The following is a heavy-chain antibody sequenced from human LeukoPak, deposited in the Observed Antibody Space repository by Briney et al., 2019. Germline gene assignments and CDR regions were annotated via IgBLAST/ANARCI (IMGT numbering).Heavy chain of an antibody. V-gene: IGHV4-61*01. J-gene: IGHJ3*02. CDR1: GGSVSSGTYY. D-gene: IGHD6-6*01. CDR2: IYYSGRT. Sequence: SETLSLTCTVSGGSVSSGTYYWSWLRQPPGKGLEWIGYIYYSGRTNYNPSLKSRVTIPVDMSKHQLPLTLSSVTPTDRAVFYCTRSTNLEALDIWGQGTMVTVSS. CDR3: TRSTNLEALDI.